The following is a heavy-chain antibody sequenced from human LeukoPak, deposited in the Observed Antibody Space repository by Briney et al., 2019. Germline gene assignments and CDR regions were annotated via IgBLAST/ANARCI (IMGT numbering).Heavy chain of an antibody. CDR2: INPNSGGT. CDR1: GYTFTGYY. J-gene: IGHJ4*02. Sequence: GASVKVSCKTSGYTFTGYYVHWVRRAPGQGLEWMGWINPNSGGTKYSPKFQARVTMTRDTSISTAYMELSGLTSDDTAVYYCARDAYAGFSSSWHEDHWGQGTLVTVSS. V-gene: IGHV1-2*02. CDR3: ARDAYAGFSSSWHEDH. D-gene: IGHD2-2*01.